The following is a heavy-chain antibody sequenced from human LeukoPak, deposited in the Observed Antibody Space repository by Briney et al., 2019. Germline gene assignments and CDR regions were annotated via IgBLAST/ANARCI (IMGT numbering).Heavy chain of an antibody. D-gene: IGHD6-19*01. Sequence: GGSLRLSCAASGFTFSTYYMTWVRQAPGKGLEWVSAISGSGGSTYYADSVKGRFTISRDNSKNTLYLQMNSLRAEDTAVYYCAKEEQWLVYDYWGQGTLVTVSS. J-gene: IGHJ4*02. CDR3: AKEEQWLVYDY. CDR2: ISGSGGST. CDR1: GFTFSTYY. V-gene: IGHV3-23*01.